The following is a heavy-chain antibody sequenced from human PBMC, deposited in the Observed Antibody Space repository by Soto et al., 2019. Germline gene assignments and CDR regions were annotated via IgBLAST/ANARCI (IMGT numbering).Heavy chain of an antibody. CDR2: ISYDGSNK. D-gene: IGHD2-15*01. J-gene: IGHJ4*02. V-gene: IGHV3-30*18. CDR1: GFTFSSYG. Sequence: GGSLRLSCAASGFTFSSYGMHWVRQAPGKGLEWVAVISYDGSNKYYADSVKGRFTISRDNSKNTLYLQMNSLRAEDTAVYYCAKDEGYCSGGSCYGPGYWGQGTQVTVSS. CDR3: AKDEGYCSGGSCYGPGY.